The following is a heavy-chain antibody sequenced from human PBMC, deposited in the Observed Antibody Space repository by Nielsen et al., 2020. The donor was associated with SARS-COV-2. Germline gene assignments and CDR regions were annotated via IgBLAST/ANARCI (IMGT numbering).Heavy chain of an antibody. CDR2: IYYSGGT. Sequence: SETLSLTCTVSGGSISSYYWSWIRQPPGKGLEWIGYIYYSGGTNYNPSLKSRVTISVDTSKNQFSLKLSSVTAADTAVYYCARGFEYWGQGTLVTVSS. J-gene: IGHJ4*02. V-gene: IGHV4-59*01. CDR3: ARGFEY. CDR1: GGSISSYY.